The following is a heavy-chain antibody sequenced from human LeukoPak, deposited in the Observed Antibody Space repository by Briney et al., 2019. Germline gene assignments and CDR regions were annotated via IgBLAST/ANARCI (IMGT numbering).Heavy chain of an antibody. V-gene: IGHV4-59*08. CDR1: GGSISSYY. CDR3: ARLPYYYDSSGPRPIDY. D-gene: IGHD3-22*01. Sequence: SETLSLTCTVSGGSISSYYWSWIRQPPGKGLEWIGYIYYSGSTNYNPSLKSRVTISVDTSKNQFSLKLSSVTAADTAVYYCARLPYYYDSSGPRPIDYWGQGTLVTVSS. CDR2: IYYSGST. J-gene: IGHJ4*02.